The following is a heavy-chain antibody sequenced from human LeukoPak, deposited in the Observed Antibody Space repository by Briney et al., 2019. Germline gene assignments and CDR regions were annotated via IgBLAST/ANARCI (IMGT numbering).Heavy chain of an antibody. J-gene: IGHJ4*02. D-gene: IGHD5-18*01. CDR1: GGSISSSSYY. CDR2: IYYSGST. CDR3: ARGTYSYGYPFPFDY. V-gene: IGHV4-39*07. Sequence: SETLSLTCTVSGGSISSSSYYWGWIRQPPGKGLEWIGSIYYSGSTYYNPSLKSRVTISVDTSKNQFSLKLSSVTAADTAVYYCARGTYSYGYPFPFDYWGQGTLVTVSS.